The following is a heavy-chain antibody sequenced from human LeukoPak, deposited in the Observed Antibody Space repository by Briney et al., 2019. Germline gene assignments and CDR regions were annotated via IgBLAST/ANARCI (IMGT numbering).Heavy chain of an antibody. CDR2: IYTSGST. J-gene: IGHJ4*02. CDR1: GGSISSGSYY. V-gene: IGHV4-61*02. Sequence: PSETLSLTCTVSGGSISSGSYYWSWIRQPAGKGLEWIGRIYTSGSTNYNPSLKSRVTISVDTSKNQFSLKLSSVTATDTAVYYCARDGPNYDSSLECWGQGTLVTVSS. D-gene: IGHD3-22*01. CDR3: ARDGPNYDSSLEC.